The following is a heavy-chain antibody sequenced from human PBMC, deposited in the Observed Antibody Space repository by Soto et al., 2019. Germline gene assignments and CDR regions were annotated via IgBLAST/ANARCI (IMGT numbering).Heavy chain of an antibody. D-gene: IGHD1-7*01. CDR2: VYHSGTT. CDR3: AREGPGTTPGWFDP. J-gene: IGHJ5*02. V-gene: IGHV4-31*01. Sequence: QVQLQESGPGLVKPSQTLSLTCTVSGASITSVGYSWTWIRQHPGKGLEWIGYVYHSGTTYYNPSLKSSATISVDTSKKKFYLRLTSVTAADTAIYACAREGPGTTPGWFDPWGQGTLVTVSS. CDR1: GASITSVGYS.